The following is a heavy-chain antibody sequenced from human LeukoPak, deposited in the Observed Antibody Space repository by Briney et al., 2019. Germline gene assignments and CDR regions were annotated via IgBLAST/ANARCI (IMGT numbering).Heavy chain of an antibody. CDR1: GYTFTSYG. Sequence: ASVKVSCKASGYTFTSYGISWVRQAPGQGLEWMGWISAYNGNTNYAQKLQGRVTMTTDTSTSTAYMELRSLGSDDTAVYYCARGLYCSSTSCLILDWFDPWGQGTLVTVSS. CDR2: ISAYNGNT. J-gene: IGHJ5*02. V-gene: IGHV1-18*01. D-gene: IGHD2-2*01. CDR3: ARGLYCSSTSCLILDWFDP.